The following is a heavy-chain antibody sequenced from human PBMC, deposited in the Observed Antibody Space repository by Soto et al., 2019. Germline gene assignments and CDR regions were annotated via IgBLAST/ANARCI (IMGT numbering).Heavy chain of an antibody. CDR2: ISYDGSNK. V-gene: IGHV3-30*04. J-gene: IGHJ3*02. D-gene: IGHD3-22*01. CDR3: AAVRAYYDSSGYFDAFDI. Sequence: GGSLRLSCAASGFTFSSYAMHWVRQAPGKGLEWVAVISYDGSNKYYADSVKGRFTISRDNSKNTLYLQMNSLRADDTAVYYCAAVRAYYDSSGYFDAFDIWGQGTMVTVSS. CDR1: GFTFSSYA.